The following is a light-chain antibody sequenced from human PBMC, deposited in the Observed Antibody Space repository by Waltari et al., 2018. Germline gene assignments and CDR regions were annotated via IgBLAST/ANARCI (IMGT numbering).Light chain of an antibody. CDR1: HFAYRF. CDR2: RDS. J-gene: IGLJ2*01. Sequence: SYELTQSPSVSVSPGQTVTLSCSGDHFAYRFVSWYQVKQGQSPVQVTYRDSMWPSGIPERFSGSNSRNVGTLTISGTQSMYEADYYCQAWDSSSYVVFGGGTKVTVL. CDR3: QAWDSSSYVV. V-gene: IGLV3-1*01.